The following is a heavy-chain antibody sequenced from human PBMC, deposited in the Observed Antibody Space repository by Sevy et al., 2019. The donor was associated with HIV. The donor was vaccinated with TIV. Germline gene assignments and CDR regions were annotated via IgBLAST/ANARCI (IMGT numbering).Heavy chain of an antibody. V-gene: IGHV3-21*01. CDR2: ISSSSSYI. Sequence: GGSLRLSCAASGFTFSSYSMNWVRQAPGKGLEWVSSISSSSSYIYYADSVKGRFTISRDNAKNSLYLQMNSLRAEDTAVYYCARGYCRSTSCGRGRDRDDAFDIWGQGTMVTVSS. D-gene: IGHD2-2*01. J-gene: IGHJ3*02. CDR1: GFTFSSYS. CDR3: ARGYCRSTSCGRGRDRDDAFDI.